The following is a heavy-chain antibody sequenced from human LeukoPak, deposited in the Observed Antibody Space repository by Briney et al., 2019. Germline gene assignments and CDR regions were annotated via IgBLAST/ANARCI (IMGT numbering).Heavy chain of an antibody. CDR2: IPYDGNSE. V-gene: IGHV3-30*02. J-gene: IGHJ5*01. Sequence: GGSLRLSCAASGFIFSNYAMHWVRQAPGKGLEWVAFIPYDGNSEYYADSVKGRFTISRDNAKNSLYLQMNSLRAEDTAVYYCARDDDYSSGWFDYWGQGTLVTVSS. D-gene: IGHD6-19*01. CDR3: ARDDDYSSGWFDY. CDR1: GFIFSNYA.